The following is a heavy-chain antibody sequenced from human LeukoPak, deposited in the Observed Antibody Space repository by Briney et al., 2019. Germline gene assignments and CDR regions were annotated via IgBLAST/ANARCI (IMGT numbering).Heavy chain of an antibody. CDR3: ARKRYDASWYTDY. J-gene: IGHJ4*02. D-gene: IGHD6-13*01. Sequence: GGSLRLSCAASGFIFSSNAMSWIRQAPGKGLEWVSYISSRSSVIKYGDSVRGRFTVSRDNAKNSLYLHMNSLRAEDTAVYYCARKRYDASWYTDYWGQGTLVTVSS. V-gene: IGHV3-48*04. CDR2: ISSRSSVI. CDR1: GFIFSSNA.